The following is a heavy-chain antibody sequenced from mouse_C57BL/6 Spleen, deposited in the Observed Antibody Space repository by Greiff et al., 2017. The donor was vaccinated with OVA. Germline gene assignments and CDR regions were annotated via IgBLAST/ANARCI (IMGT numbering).Heavy chain of an antibody. J-gene: IGHJ4*01. CDR1: GYSITSGYY. CDR2: ISYDGSN. Sequence: EVHLVESGPGLVKPSQSLSLTCSVTGYSITSGYYWNWIRQFPGNKLEWMGYISYDGSNNYNPSLKNRISITRDTSKNQFFLKLNSVTTEDTATYYCARRTLDYAMDYWGQGASVTVSS. CDR3: ARRTLDYAMDY. V-gene: IGHV3-6*01.